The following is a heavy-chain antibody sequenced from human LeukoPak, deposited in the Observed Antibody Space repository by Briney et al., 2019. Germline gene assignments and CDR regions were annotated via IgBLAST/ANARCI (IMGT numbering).Heavy chain of an antibody. V-gene: IGHV1-2*02. CDR3: ARETVPAIAAPRGLNY. J-gene: IGHJ4*02. Sequence: GASVKVSCKASGYTFTGYYMHWVRQAPGQGLEWMGWINPNSVGTNYAQKLQGRVTMTRDTSISTAYMELSRLRSDDTAVYYCARETVPAIAAPRGLNYWGQGTLVTVSS. D-gene: IGHD6-13*01. CDR1: GYTFTGYY. CDR2: INPNSVGT.